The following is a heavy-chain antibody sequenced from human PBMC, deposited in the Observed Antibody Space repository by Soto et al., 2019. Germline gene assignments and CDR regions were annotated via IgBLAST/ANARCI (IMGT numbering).Heavy chain of an antibody. CDR1: GFTFSSYG. CDR2: ISYDGSNK. V-gene: IGHV3-30*18. Sequence: PGGSLRLSCAASGFTFSSYGMHWVRQAPGKGLEWVAVISYDGSNKYYADSVKGRFTISRDNSKNTLYLQMNSLRAEDTAVYYCAKDVGRAVAGTVGFFYWGQGTLVTVSS. D-gene: IGHD6-19*01. CDR3: AKDVGRAVAGTVGFFY. J-gene: IGHJ4*02.